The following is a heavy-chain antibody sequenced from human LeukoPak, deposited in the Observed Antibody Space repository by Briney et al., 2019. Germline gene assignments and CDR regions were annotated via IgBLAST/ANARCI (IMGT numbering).Heavy chain of an antibody. Sequence: GGSLRLSCAASGFTFSSYSMNWVRQAPGKGLEWVSSISSGSSYIYYADSVKGRFTISRDNAKNSLYLQMNSLRAEDTAVYYCARGASIVVVPAARRGYYFDYWGQGTLVTVSS. CDR1: GFTFSSYS. D-gene: IGHD2-2*01. CDR2: ISSGSSYI. J-gene: IGHJ4*02. V-gene: IGHV3-21*01. CDR3: ARGASIVVVPAARRGYYFDY.